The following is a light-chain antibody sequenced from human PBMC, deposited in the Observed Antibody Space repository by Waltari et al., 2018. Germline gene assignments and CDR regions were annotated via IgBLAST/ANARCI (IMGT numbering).Light chain of an antibody. Sequence: QSALTQPASVSGSPGQSITISCTGTNSDLGGHNYASWYQHYPGKSPKRMIYDVTKRPSGVSNRFSGSKSGNTASLTISGLQAEDEAYYYCSSYTTTTTTVVFGGGTKLTVL. CDR2: DVT. CDR1: NSDLGGHNY. J-gene: IGLJ3*02. V-gene: IGLV2-14*03. CDR3: SSYTTTTTTVV.